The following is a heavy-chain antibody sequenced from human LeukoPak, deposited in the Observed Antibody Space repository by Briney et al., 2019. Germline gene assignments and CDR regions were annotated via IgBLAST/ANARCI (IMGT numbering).Heavy chain of an antibody. CDR3: AKDIGSNSPYYMDV. D-gene: IGHD6-13*01. J-gene: IGHJ6*03. V-gene: IGHV3-43D*03. Sequence: GGSLRLSCAASGFTFDDYAMHWVRQAPGKGLEWVSLISWDGGSTYYADSVKGRFTISRDNSKNSLYLQMNSLRAEDTALYYCAKDIGSNSPYYMDVWGKGTTVTVSS. CDR2: ISWDGGST. CDR1: GFTFDDYA.